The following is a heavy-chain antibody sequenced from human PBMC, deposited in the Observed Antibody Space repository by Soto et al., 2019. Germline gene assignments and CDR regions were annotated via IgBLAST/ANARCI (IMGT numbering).Heavy chain of an antibody. V-gene: IGHV3-23*01. Sequence: EVQLLESGGGLVQPGGSLRLSCAASGFTFSSYTMSWVRQAPGKGLEWVSGISGSGGSTYYAESVKGRFTISRDNSKNTLYLQMNSLRAEDTAVYYCARDRGKVKVVVVAATGYFDLWGRGTLVTVSS. CDR3: ARDRGKVKVVVVAATGYFDL. CDR1: GFTFSSYT. D-gene: IGHD2-15*01. J-gene: IGHJ2*01. CDR2: ISGSGGST.